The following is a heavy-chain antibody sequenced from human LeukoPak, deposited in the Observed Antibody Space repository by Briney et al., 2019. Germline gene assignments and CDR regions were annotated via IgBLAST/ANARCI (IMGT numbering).Heavy chain of an antibody. J-gene: IGHJ4*02. V-gene: IGHV1-2*02. CDR1: GYTFTCYY. CDR3: AISISGSYFKLYYFDY. D-gene: IGHD1-26*01. CDR2: INPNSGGT. Sequence: ASVKVSCKASGYTFTCYYMHWVRQAPGQGLEWMGWINPNSGGTNYAQKFQGRVTMTRDTSISTAYMELSRLRSDDTAVYYCAISISGSYFKLYYFDYWGQGTLVTVST.